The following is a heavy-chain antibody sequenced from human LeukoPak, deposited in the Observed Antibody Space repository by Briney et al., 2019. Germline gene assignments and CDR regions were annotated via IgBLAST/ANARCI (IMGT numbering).Heavy chain of an antibody. Sequence: SGGSLRLSCAASGFTFDNYAMLWVRLAPGRGLEYVSVISGSGDDTYSADSVRGRFTISRDNSKNTLHLEMSNLRVDDTAVYYCAKGRNSYDSGRCHSQNCYYGMDVWGQGTTATVFS. CDR2: ISGSGDDT. J-gene: IGHJ6*02. V-gene: IGHV3-23*01. D-gene: IGHD3-10*01. CDR3: AKGRNSYDSGRCHSQNCYYGMDV. CDR1: GFTFDNYA.